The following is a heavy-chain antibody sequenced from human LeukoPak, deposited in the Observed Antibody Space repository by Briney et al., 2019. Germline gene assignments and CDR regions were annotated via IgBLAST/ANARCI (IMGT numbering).Heavy chain of an antibody. J-gene: IGHJ3*02. Sequence: SETLSLTCAVYGGSFSGYYWSWIRQPPGKGLEWIGEINHSGSTNYDPSLKSRVTISVDTSKNQFSLKLSSVTAADTAVYYCARPYGSGKYDAFDIWGQGTMVTVSS. CDR2: INHSGST. D-gene: IGHD3-10*01. V-gene: IGHV4-34*01. CDR1: GGSFSGYY. CDR3: ARPYGSGKYDAFDI.